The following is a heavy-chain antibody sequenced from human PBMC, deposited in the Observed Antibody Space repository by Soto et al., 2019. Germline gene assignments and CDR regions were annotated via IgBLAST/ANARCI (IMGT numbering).Heavy chain of an antibody. Sequence: AGGSLRLSCAASGFTFSSYGMHWVRQAPGKGLEWVAVIWYDGSNKYYADSVKGRFTISRDNSKNTLYLQMNSLRAEDTAVYYCARDRWGGQETAMVYYYYYGMDVWGQGTTVTVSS. J-gene: IGHJ6*02. CDR1: GFTFSSYG. CDR3: ARDRWGGQETAMVYYYYYGMDV. D-gene: IGHD5-18*01. V-gene: IGHV3-33*01. CDR2: IWYDGSNK.